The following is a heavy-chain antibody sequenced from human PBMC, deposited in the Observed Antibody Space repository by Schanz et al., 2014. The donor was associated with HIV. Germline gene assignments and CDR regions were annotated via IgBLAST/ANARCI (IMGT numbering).Heavy chain of an antibody. J-gene: IGHJ6*02. D-gene: IGHD3-22*01. CDR2: ISYDGRNK. CDR1: GFTFNSYG. CDR3: AKDRNWYDSKYRGKGNYYYYYGMDV. Sequence: QVQLVESGGGVVQPGRSLRVSCAASGFTFNSYGMHWVRQAPGKGLEWVAVISYDGRNKKFANSVKGRFTISRDNSKNTVYLQAKSLRPEDTAVYYCAKDRNWYDSKYRGKGNYYYYYGMDVWGQGTTVTVSS. V-gene: IGHV3-30*18.